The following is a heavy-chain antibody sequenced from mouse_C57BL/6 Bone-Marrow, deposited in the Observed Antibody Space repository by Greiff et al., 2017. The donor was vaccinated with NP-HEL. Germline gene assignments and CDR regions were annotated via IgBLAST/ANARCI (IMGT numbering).Heavy chain of an antibody. CDR2: ISSGGDYI. V-gene: IGHV5-9-1*02. CDR3: TRVNYYYGSSPYWYFGV. J-gene: IGHJ1*03. D-gene: IGHD1-1*01. CDR1: GFTFSSYA. Sequence: EVKLVESGEGLVKPGGSLKLSCAASGFTFSSYAMSWVRQTPEKRLEWVAYISSGGDYIYYADTVKGRFTISRDNARHTLYLQMSSLKSEDTAMYYCTRVNYYYGSSPYWYFGVWGTGTTVTVSS.